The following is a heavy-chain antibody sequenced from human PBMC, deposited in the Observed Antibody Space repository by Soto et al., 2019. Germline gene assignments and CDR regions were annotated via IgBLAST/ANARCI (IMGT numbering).Heavy chain of an antibody. CDR2: IYYSGST. CDR1: GGSISSYY. V-gene: IGHV4-59*12. D-gene: IGHD2-8*02. J-gene: IGHJ4*02. CDR3: ARDKITGLFDY. Sequence: SETLSLTCTVSGGSISSYYWSWIRQPPGKGLEWIGYIYYSGSTNYNPSLKSRVTISVDKSKNQFSLRLSSVTAADTAVYYCARDKITGLFDYWGQGTLVTVSS.